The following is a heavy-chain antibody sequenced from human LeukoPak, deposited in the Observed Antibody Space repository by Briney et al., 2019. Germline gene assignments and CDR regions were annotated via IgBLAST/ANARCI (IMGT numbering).Heavy chain of an antibody. D-gene: IGHD3-10*01. CDR3: AKYKYYYGSGSSFDY. J-gene: IGHJ4*02. V-gene: IGHV3-23*01. Sequence: PAGGSLRLSCAASGFTLSSYSMNWVRQAPGKGLEWVSAISGSGGSTYYADSVKGRFTISRDNSKNTLYLQMNSLRAEDTAVYYCAKYKYYYGSGSSFDYWGQGTLVTVSS. CDR2: ISGSGGST. CDR1: GFTLSSYS.